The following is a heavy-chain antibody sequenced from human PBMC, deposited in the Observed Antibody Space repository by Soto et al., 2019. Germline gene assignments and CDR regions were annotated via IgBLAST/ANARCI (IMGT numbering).Heavy chain of an antibody. V-gene: IGHV3-64*01. CDR2: ISSNGGST. Sequence: EVQLVESGGGLVQPGGSLRLSCAASGFTFSSYAMHWVRQAPGKGLEYVSAISSNGGSTYYANSVKGRFTISRDNSKSALYLQMGSLRAEDMAVYYCARGSSGWYAGDYFDYWGQGTLVTVSS. D-gene: IGHD6-19*01. CDR3: ARGSSGWYAGDYFDY. J-gene: IGHJ4*02. CDR1: GFTFSSYA.